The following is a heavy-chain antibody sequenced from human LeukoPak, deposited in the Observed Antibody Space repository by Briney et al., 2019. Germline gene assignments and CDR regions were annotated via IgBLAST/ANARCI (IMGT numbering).Heavy chain of an antibody. CDR2: SSHKADSYTT. D-gene: IGHD5-12*01. CDR1: GFTFSTYW. Sequence: GGSLRLSCAASGFTFSTYWMTWVRQAPGKGLEWVGRSSHKADSYTTEYAASVKGRFTISRDDSKNSLYLQMNSLKIEDTALYHCTRGYSGASVYAFDIWGQGTMVTVSS. J-gene: IGHJ3*02. CDR3: TRGYSGASVYAFDI. V-gene: IGHV3-72*01.